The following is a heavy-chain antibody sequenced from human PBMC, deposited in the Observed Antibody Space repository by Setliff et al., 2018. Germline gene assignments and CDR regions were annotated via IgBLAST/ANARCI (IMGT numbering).Heavy chain of an antibody. D-gene: IGHD3-3*01. CDR3: ARTDDYYNFYAY. CDR2: IFYGGST. J-gene: IGHJ4*02. Sequence: SETLSLTCTVSGASISSSSYHWAWIRQPPGRGLELIGSIFYGGSTYYNPSLKSRVTISIDASKNQFSLKLDSVTAADTAVYYCARTDDYYNFYAYWGQGTLVTVSS. CDR1: GASISSSSYH. V-gene: IGHV4-39*07.